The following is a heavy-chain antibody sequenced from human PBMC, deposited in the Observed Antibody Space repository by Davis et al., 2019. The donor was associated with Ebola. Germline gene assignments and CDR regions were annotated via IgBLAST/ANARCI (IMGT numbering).Heavy chain of an antibody. D-gene: IGHD1-26*01. J-gene: IGHJ4*02. CDR1: GYSFTNNW. V-gene: IGHV5-51*01. Sequence: GESLKISCKASGYSFTNNWIGWVRQMPGKGLEWMGIIYPGYSDTRYNPSFEGQVTISADKSTTTVYLQWSRLKASDTTMYYCARHLLPYVGLDYWGQGTLVTVSS. CDR2: IYPGYSDT. CDR3: ARHLLPYVGLDY.